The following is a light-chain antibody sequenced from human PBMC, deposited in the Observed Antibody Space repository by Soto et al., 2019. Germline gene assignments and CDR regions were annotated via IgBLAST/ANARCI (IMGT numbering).Light chain of an antibody. J-gene: IGKJ1*01. Sequence: DVVMTQSPLTLPVTPGEPASISCGSSQTLLHTDGYNDLDSYVQKPGQSPQLLIYLGSNRASGVPDRFSGSGSGTDFTLKITSVETEDVGVYYCMQSLQTPPTFGQGTKVEIK. V-gene: IGKV2-28*01. CDR1: QTLLHTDGYND. CDR2: LGS. CDR3: MQSLQTPPT.